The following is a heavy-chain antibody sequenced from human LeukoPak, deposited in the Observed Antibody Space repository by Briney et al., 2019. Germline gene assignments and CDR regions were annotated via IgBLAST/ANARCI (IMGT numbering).Heavy chain of an antibody. Sequence: PSETLSLTCTVSGGSISGYYWSWIRQPAGKGLEWIGRINTSGNTKYNPSLESRVTMAVDTSKNQFSLKLSSVTAADTAVYYCARAHTLSCSGGTCPYFLDYWGQGTLVTVSP. CDR3: ARAHTLSCSGGTCPYFLDY. D-gene: IGHD2-15*01. CDR1: GGSISGYY. CDR2: INTSGNT. V-gene: IGHV4-4*07. J-gene: IGHJ4*02.